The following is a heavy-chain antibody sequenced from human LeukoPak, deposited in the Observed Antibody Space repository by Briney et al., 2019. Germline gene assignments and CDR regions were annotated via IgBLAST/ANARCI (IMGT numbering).Heavy chain of an antibody. D-gene: IGHD2-2*01. CDR3: ARALGYCSSTSCKRWFDP. J-gene: IGHJ5*02. V-gene: IGHV4-30-2*01. CDR2: IYHSGST. Sequence: PSETLSLTCTVSGGSISSGGYYWSWIRQPPGKGLEWIGYIYHSGSTYYNPSLKSRVTISVDRSKNQFSLKLSSVTAADTAVYYCARALGYCSSTSCKRWFDPWGQGTLVTVSS. CDR1: GGSISSGGYY.